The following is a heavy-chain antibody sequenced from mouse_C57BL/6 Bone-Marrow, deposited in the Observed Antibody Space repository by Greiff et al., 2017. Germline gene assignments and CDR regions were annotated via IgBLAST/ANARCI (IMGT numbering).Heavy chain of an antibody. D-gene: IGHD2-3*01. CDR3: TRGIYAYYFDY. V-gene: IGHV1-15*01. J-gene: IGHJ2*01. CDR1: GYTFTDYE. Sequence: SGAELVRPGASVTLSCKASGYTFTDYEMHWVKQTPVHGLEWIGAIDPETGGTAYNQKFKGKAILTADKSSSTAYMELRSLTSEDSAVYYCTRGIYAYYFDYWGQGTTRTVSS. CDR2: IDPETGGT.